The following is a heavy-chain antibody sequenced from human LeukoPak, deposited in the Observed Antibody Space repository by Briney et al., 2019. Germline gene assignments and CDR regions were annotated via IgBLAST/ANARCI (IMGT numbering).Heavy chain of an antibody. CDR1: GGSISSYY. CDR2: IYYSGST. CDR3: ARSVARRFYYYGSGDDVFDI. D-gene: IGHD3-10*01. V-gene: IGHV4-59*01. Sequence: SETLSLTCTVSGGSISSYYWSWIRQPPGKGLEWIGYIYYSGSTNCNPSLKSRVTISVDTSKNQFSLKLSSVTAADTAVYYCARSVARRFYYYGSGDDVFDIWGQGTMVTVSS. J-gene: IGHJ3*02.